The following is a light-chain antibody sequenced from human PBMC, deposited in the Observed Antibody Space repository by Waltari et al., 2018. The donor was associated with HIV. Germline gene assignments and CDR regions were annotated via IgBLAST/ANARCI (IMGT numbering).Light chain of an antibody. J-gene: IGLJ1*01. CDR3: VAWDDSLSGYV. CDR2: RDY. CDR1: SSNVGSKP. V-gene: IGLV1-47*01. Sequence: QSVLTQPPSASGTLGQSVTISCPGSSSNVGSKPVYWFQQVAGTAPKILIYRDYQRRSGCPDRFSGSKSGASASLTISGLRSEDEADYYCVAWDDSLSGYVFGTGTKVSVL.